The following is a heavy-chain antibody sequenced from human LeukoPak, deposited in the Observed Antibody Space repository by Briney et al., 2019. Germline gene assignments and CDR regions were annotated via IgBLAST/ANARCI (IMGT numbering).Heavy chain of an antibody. J-gene: IGHJ3*02. Sequence: GGSLRLSCAASGFTFSSYGMHWVRQAPGKGLEWVAVISYDGSNKYYADSVKGRFTTSRDNSKNTLYLQMSSLRAEDTAVYYCAIASGYSYGSGAFDIWGQGTMVTVSS. V-gene: IGHV3-30*03. D-gene: IGHD5-18*01. CDR1: GFTFSSYG. CDR2: ISYDGSNK. CDR3: AIASGYSYGSGAFDI.